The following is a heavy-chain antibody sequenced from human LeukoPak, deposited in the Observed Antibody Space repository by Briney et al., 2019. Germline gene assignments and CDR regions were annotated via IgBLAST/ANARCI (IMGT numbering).Heavy chain of an antibody. D-gene: IGHD2-15*01. Sequence: PGGSLRLSCAASGFTFSIYAMTWVRQAPGKGLEWVSVISGGGGSSYYGDSVKGRFTISRDNSKNTLYVQMNSLRAEDTAVYYCAKDWLYCSGGSCHYLLRTYYYYMDVWGKGTTVTVSS. CDR3: AKDWLYCSGGSCHYLLRTYYYYMDV. CDR1: GFTFSIYA. J-gene: IGHJ6*03. CDR2: ISGGGGSS. V-gene: IGHV3-23*01.